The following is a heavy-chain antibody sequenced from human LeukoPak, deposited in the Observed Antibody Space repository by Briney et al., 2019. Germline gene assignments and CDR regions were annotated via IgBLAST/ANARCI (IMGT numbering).Heavy chain of an antibody. V-gene: IGHV3-23*01. D-gene: IGHD4-23*01. J-gene: IGHJ4*02. Sequence: GGPLRLSRAASGFTQSSHVMICVRPAPGKAVEWVSAISGRSGSTYYADSVKGRFTISRDNSKNTLYLQMNSLRAEDTAVYYCAKVESTVAPFMIGGSQHFDYWGQGTLVTVSS. CDR3: AKVESTVAPFMIGGSQHFDY. CDR1: GFTQSSHV. CDR2: ISGRSGST.